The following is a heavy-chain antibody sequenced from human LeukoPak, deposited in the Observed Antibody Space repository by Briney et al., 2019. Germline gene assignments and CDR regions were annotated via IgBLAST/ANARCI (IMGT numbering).Heavy chain of an antibody. CDR1: GGSISGYP. J-gene: IGHJ4*02. CDR2: IYPSGNT. Sequence: PSETLALTCIVSGGSISGYPWSWIRQPAGKGLEWIGRIYPSGNTNYNPSLKSRLTMSVDTSKNQFSLKLSSVTAADTAVYYCARRGGSGYYSFDYWGQGTLVTV. D-gene: IGHD3-22*01. V-gene: IGHV4-4*07. CDR3: ARRGGSGYYSFDY.